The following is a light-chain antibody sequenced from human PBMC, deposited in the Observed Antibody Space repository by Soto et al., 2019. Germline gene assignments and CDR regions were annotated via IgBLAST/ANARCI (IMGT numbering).Light chain of an antibody. CDR2: GAS. V-gene: IGKV3-15*01. CDR1: QSVGSN. J-gene: IGKJ5*01. CDR3: QQYGSSPPIT. Sequence: EVVMTQAPATLSVSPGERVTLSCRARQSVGSNLAWYQQKPGQAPRLLLYGASTRATGVPPRFSGGGSGTEFTLTISSLQSEDSAIYYCQQYGSSPPITFGQGTRLEIK.